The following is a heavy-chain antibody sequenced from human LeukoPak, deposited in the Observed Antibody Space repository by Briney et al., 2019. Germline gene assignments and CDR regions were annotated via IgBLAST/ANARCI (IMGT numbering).Heavy chain of an antibody. Sequence: SETLSLTCAVSGGSISSLYWNWIRQPPGKGLEYIGYIYYSGSTNYNPSLKSRVTISIDTSKNQFSLKLNSVTVADTAIYYCARGSGSYGSNMDVWGKGTTVTISS. V-gene: IGHV4-59*01. CDR3: ARGSGSYGSNMDV. CDR1: GGSISSLY. D-gene: IGHD3-10*01. J-gene: IGHJ6*03. CDR2: IYYSGST.